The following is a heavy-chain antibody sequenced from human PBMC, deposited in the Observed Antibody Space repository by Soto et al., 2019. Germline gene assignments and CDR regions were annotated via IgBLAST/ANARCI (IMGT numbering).Heavy chain of an antibody. Sequence: QVQLVESGGGVVQPGRSLRLSCAASGFTFSSYGMHWVRQAPGKGLEWVAVTWYDGSNKYYADSVKGRFTISRENSKNTLYLQMNRLRAEDTAVYYCARDMDGRWFGELSPPNWFDPWGQGTLVTVSS. D-gene: IGHD3-10*01. CDR3: ARDMDGRWFGELSPPNWFDP. V-gene: IGHV3-33*01. CDR1: GFTFSSYG. CDR2: TWYDGSNK. J-gene: IGHJ5*02.